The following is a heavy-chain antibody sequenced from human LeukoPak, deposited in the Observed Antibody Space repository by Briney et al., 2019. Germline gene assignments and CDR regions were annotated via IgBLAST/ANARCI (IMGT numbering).Heavy chain of an antibody. Sequence: GEYLKTLCNGFGYRFSSYCYRRWSHKPPEDLVGLGRIDPNDSYTNYSPSFQGHVTISADKSISTAYLQWSSLKASDTAMYYCARHLSGYSSSWWFDYWGQGTLVTVFS. CDR1: GYRFSSYC. V-gene: IGHV5-10-1*01. CDR2: IDPNDSYT. D-gene: IGHD6-13*01. J-gene: IGHJ4*02. CDR3: ARHLSGYSSSWWFDY.